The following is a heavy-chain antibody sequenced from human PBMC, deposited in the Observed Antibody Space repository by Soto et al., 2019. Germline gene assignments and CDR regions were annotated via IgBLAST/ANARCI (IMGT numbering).Heavy chain of an antibody. V-gene: IGHV1-69*04. J-gene: IGHJ4*02. D-gene: IGHD2-15*01. CDR2: IIPILGIA. CDR1: GGTFSSYT. CDR3: AIERGCSGGSCYPNFDF. Sequence: SVKVSCKASGGTFSSYTISWVRQAPGQGLEWMGRIIPILGIANYAQKFQGRVTITADKSTSTAYMELSSLRSEDTAVYYCAIERGCSGGSCYPNFDFWGQGSLVTVSS.